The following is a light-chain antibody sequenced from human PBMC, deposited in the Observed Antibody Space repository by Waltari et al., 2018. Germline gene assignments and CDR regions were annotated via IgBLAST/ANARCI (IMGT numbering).Light chain of an antibody. J-gene: IGLJ2*01. CDR2: AGS. CDR1: SRDVGSSKR. Sequence: QSALTQPASVSGSPGQSITISCTGTSRDVGSSKRVSWYQQHPGKAPKLMIYAGSKRPAVVSDRSSGSKAGDMASLTIAGLQPEDEAEYFCSSYAGSSKGVFGGGTRVTVL. CDR3: SSYAGSSKGV. V-gene: IGLV2-23*01.